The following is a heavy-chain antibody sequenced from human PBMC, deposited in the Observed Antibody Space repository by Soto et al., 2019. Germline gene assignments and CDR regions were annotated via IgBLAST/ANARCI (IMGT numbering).Heavy chain of an antibody. Sequence: QVQLVQSGAEVKKPGSSVKVSCKASGGTFSSYAISWVRQAPGQGLEWMGGLIPIFGTANYAQKFQGRVTITADESTSTAYMELSSLRSEETAVYYCAACSVAGRNPCAFDIWGQGTMVTVSS. CDR1: GGTFSSYA. CDR2: LIPIFGTA. CDR3: AACSVAGRNPCAFDI. J-gene: IGHJ3*02. D-gene: IGHD6-19*01. V-gene: IGHV1-69*01.